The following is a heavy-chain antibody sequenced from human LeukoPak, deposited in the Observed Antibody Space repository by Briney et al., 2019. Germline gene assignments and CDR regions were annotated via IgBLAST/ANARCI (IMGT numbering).Heavy chain of an antibody. D-gene: IGHD6-6*01. Sequence: NASETLSLTCTVSGGSISSYYWSWIRQPPGKGLEWIGYIYYSGSTNYNPSLKSRVTISVDTSKNQFSLKLSSVTAADTAMYYCAVTSIAARGSYYYYYMDVWGKGTTVTVSS. V-gene: IGHV4-59*01. CDR3: AVTSIAARGSYYYYYMDV. CDR1: GGSISSYY. J-gene: IGHJ6*03. CDR2: IYYSGST.